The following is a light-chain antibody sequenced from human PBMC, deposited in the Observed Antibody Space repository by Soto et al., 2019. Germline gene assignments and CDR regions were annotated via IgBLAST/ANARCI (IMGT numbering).Light chain of an antibody. V-gene: IGKV1-39*01. CDR1: QSISIY. Sequence: IQMTQSPSSLSASVGRRVTITCRASQSISIYLNWYQLKPLKAPNLMXYGASYLKSGVPTRFSGSGSGTDFTLTISSLQPEDFAIYYCQQTYTTPEITFGQGTRLEIK. CDR3: QQTYTTPEIT. CDR2: GAS. J-gene: IGKJ5*01.